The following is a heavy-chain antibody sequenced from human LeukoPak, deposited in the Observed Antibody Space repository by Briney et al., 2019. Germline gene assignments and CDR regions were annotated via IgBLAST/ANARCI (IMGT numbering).Heavy chain of an antibody. V-gene: IGHV4-39*07. D-gene: IGHD3-10*01. Sequence: PSETLSLTCTVSGGSISSSSYYWGWIRQPPRKGLEWIGSIYYSGSTYYKPSLKSRVTISVDTSKNQFSLKLSSVTAADTAVYYCARAAMPLWFGESVSSHPFDYWGQGTLVTVSS. J-gene: IGHJ4*02. CDR3: ARAAMPLWFGESVSSHPFDY. CDR1: GGSISSSSYY. CDR2: IYYSGST.